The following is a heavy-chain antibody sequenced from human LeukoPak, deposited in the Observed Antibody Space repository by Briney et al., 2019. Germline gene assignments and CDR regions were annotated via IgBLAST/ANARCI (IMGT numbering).Heavy chain of an antibody. V-gene: IGHV3-33*01. Sequence: GGSLRLSCAVSGFTFSGHAMHWVRQAPGKGLEWVAIISYDGRNTYYADSVKGRFTISRANSKDTLYLQMNSLRAEDAAVYYCARGSTSSWSYLDYWGQGTLVTVSS. D-gene: IGHD6-13*01. CDR1: GFTFSGHA. J-gene: IGHJ4*02. CDR3: ARGSTSSWSYLDY. CDR2: ISYDGRNT.